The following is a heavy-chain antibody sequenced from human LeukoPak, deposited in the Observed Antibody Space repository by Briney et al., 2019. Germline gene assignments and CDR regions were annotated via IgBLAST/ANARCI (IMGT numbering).Heavy chain of an antibody. CDR2: ISAYNGNT. J-gene: IGHJ4*02. V-gene: IGHV1-18*01. CDR3: ARDRDRYYDSSGYYIRMYYFDY. D-gene: IGHD3-22*01. CDR1: GYTFTSYG. Sequence: ASVKVSCKASGYTFTSYGISWVRQAPGQGLEWMGWISAYNGNTNYAQKLQGRVTMTTDTSTSTAYMELRSLRSDDTAVYYCARDRDRYYDSSGYYIRMYYFDYWGQGTLVTVSS.